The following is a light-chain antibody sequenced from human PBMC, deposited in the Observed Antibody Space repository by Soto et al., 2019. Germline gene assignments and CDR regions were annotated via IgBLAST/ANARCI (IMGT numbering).Light chain of an antibody. Sequence: DIQMTHSPSTLSASVGARVTITCRASQSISGWLAWYQQKPGKAPKLLIYKASSLESGVPSRFSGSGSGTEFTLTISSLQPDDFATYYCHQYDSYWTFGQGTKVDIK. V-gene: IGKV1-5*03. CDR2: KAS. J-gene: IGKJ1*01. CDR1: QSISGW. CDR3: HQYDSYWT.